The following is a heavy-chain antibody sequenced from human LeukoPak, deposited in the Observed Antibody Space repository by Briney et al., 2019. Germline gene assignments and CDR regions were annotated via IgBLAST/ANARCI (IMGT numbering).Heavy chain of an antibody. CDR1: GFTFSSNE. J-gene: IGHJ4*02. CDR3: AKDPLGGDETDY. D-gene: IGHD3-16*01. Sequence: GGSLRLSCAASGFTFSSNEMNWVRQAPGRGRQWVSSINNSGTRTFYEDSVRGRFTISRDDSKNTIYLQMNSLRAEDTAIYYCAKDPLGGDETDYWGQGSLVTVSS. CDR2: INNSGTRT. V-gene: IGHV3-23*05.